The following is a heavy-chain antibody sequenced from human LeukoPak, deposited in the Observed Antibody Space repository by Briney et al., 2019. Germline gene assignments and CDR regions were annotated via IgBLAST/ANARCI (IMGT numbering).Heavy chain of an antibody. D-gene: IGHD3-16*01. CDR3: ARDHGGQLSYFDY. V-gene: IGHV3-33*01. CDR2: IWYDGSNK. J-gene: IGHJ4*02. Sequence: GGSLRLSCAASGFTFSGYGMHWVRQAPGKGLERVAVIWYDGSNKYYADSVKGRFTISRGNSKNTLYLQMNSLRAEDTAVYYCARDHGGQLSYFDYWGQGTLVTVSS. CDR1: GFTFSGYG.